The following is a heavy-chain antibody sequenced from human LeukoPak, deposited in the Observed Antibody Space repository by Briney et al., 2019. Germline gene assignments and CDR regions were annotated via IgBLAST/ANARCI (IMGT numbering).Heavy chain of an antibody. CDR2: INSDGSGT. Sequence: GGSLRLSCAASGFTFSSYWMHWVRQAPGKGLVWVSRINSDGSGTSYADSVKGRFTTSRDNAKNTLDLQTNSLRAEDTAVYYCAKGGSTVIDYWGQGTLVTVSS. CDR1: GFTFSSYW. J-gene: IGHJ4*02. D-gene: IGHD2-2*01. CDR3: AKGGSTVIDY. V-gene: IGHV3-74*01.